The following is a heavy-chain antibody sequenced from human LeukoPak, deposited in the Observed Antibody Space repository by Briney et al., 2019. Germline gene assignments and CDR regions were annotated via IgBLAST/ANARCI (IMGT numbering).Heavy chain of an antibody. CDR1: GGSISSGSYY. J-gene: IGHJ5*02. V-gene: IGHV4-61*02. CDR2: IYTSGST. Sequence: SETLSLTCTVSGGSISSGSYYWSWIRQPAGKGLEWIGRIYTSGSTNYNPSLKSRVTISVDTSKNQFSLKVRSMTAAETAVYYCARVPGVYYDRLTGYGSGWFDPWGQGTLVTVSS. D-gene: IGHD3-9*01. CDR3: ARVPGVYYDRLTGYGSGWFDP.